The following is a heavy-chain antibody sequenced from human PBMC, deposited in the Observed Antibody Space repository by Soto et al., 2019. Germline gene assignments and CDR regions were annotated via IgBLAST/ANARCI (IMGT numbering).Heavy chain of an antibody. CDR2: ISSSGYST. Sequence: EVQLLESGGDLVQPGVSRRLSCAASGFTFNNYAMSWVRQAPGQGLEWVSAISSSGYSTYYADYVKGRFTISRDNSKNTVYLQMNNLRAEDTAVYYCAKGSVVVAAKFDSWGKGTLVTVSS. CDR3: AKGSVVVAAKFDS. D-gene: IGHD2-21*02. CDR1: GFTFNNYA. V-gene: IGHV3-23*01. J-gene: IGHJ4*02.